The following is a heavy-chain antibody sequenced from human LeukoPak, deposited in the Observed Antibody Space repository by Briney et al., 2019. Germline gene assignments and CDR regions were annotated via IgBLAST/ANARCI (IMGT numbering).Heavy chain of an antibody. D-gene: IGHD4/OR15-4a*01. CDR1: GFSISSIG. CDR2: IWYDGSTT. Sequence: GGSLRLSCAASGFSISSIGMHWVRQAPGKGLEGVAVIWYDGSTTYYADSVKGRFTSSRDTSKNTLYLQMNSVRAEDTAVYYCARQQSGAPGTFDIWGQGTMVTVSS. V-gene: IGHV3-33*01. J-gene: IGHJ3*02. CDR3: ARQQSGAPGTFDI.